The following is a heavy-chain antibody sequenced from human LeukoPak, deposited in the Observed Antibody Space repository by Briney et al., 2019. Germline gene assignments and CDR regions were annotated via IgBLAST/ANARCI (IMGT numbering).Heavy chain of an antibody. CDR3: ARDLAYYDILTGYSPPKNWFDP. D-gene: IGHD3-9*01. CDR2: IYTSGST. J-gene: IGHJ5*02. V-gene: IGHV4-4*07. Sequence: SETLSLTCTVSGGSISSYYWSWIRQPAGKGLEWIGRIYTSGSTNYNPSLKSRVTMSVDTSKNQFSLKLSSVTAADTAVYYCARDLAYYDILTGYSPPKNWFDPWGQGTLVTVSS. CDR1: GGSISSYY.